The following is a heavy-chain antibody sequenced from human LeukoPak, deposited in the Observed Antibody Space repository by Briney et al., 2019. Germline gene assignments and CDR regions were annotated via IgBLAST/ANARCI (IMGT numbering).Heavy chain of an antibody. CDR1: GFMFHNYG. CDR3: VKAYGSGWYGPHFDY. V-gene: IGHV3-9*01. CDR2: IIGNSGSV. J-gene: IGHJ4*02. D-gene: IGHD6-19*01. Sequence: GGSLRLSCAASGFMFHNYGMHWVRQTPGKGLEWVSGIIGNSGSVGYADSVKGRFTISRDNAENALYLQMGSLRPEDTALYYCVKAYGSGWYGPHFDYWGQGALVTVSS.